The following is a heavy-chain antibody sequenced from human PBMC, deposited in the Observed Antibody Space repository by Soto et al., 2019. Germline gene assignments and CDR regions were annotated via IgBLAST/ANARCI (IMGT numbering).Heavy chain of an antibody. CDR3: TRDPRLGDY. V-gene: IGHV3-11*05. Sequence: QVQLVESGGGLVKPGGSLRLSCATSGFTFSDYYMTWIRQAPGEGLESISYISGNSLYIEYADSVRGRFTISRDNAQNSLFLQMDSLRVEDTAVYYCTRDPRLGDYWGQGTLVTVSS. CDR2: ISGNSLYI. D-gene: IGHD3-16*01. J-gene: IGHJ4*02. CDR1: GFTFSDYY.